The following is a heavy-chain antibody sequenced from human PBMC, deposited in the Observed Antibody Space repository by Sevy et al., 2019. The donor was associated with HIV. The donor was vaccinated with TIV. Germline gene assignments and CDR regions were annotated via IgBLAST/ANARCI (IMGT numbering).Heavy chain of an antibody. CDR3: ARDNLPSRRGGITMIDKFERDDAFDI. CDR1: GGSISSYY. D-gene: IGHD3-22*01. J-gene: IGHJ3*02. Sequence: SETLSLTCTVSGGSISSYYWSWIRQPAGKGLDWIGRIYTSGSTNYNPSLKSRVTMSVDTSKNQFSLKLSSVTAADTAVYYCARDNLPSRRGGITMIDKFERDDAFDIWGQGTMVTVSS. CDR2: IYTSGST. V-gene: IGHV4-4*07.